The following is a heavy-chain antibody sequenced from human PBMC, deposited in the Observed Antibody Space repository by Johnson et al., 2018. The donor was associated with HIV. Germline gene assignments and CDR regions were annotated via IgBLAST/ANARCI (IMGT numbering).Heavy chain of an antibody. Sequence: QVQLVESGGGVVQPGRSLRLSCAASGFTFSDYYMSWIRQAPGKGLEWVSYISSSGSTIYYAASVTGRFTISSDNAKNSLYLEMNSLRAEDTGLYYCAREVCGSVIYVSFDIWGQGTMVTVSS. CDR3: AREVCGSVIYVSFDI. CDR1: GFTFSDYY. D-gene: IGHD3-10*01. J-gene: IGHJ3*02. CDR2: ISSSGSTI. V-gene: IGHV3-11*01.